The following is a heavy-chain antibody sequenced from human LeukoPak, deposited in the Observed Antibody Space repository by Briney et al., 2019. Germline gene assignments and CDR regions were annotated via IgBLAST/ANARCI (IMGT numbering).Heavy chain of an antibody. CDR3: AREGQLLLDGYYAMDV. CDR2: ISSSGTII. J-gene: IGHJ6*02. V-gene: IGHV3-11*01. D-gene: IGHD2-2*01. Sequence: PGGSLRLSCAGSGFSFTEYCMTWIRQTPGKGLEWLSHISSSGTIIYYADSVKGRFTISRDNAKNSLFLQMNSLRAEDTAVYFCAREGQLLLDGYYAMDVWGQGTTVTVTS. CDR1: GFSFTEYC.